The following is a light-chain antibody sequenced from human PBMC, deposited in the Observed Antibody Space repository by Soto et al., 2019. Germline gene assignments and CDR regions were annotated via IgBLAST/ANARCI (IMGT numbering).Light chain of an antibody. CDR2: EVS. J-gene: IGLJ1*01. V-gene: IGLV2-14*01. CDR1: SSDVGGYDY. Sequence: SALTQPASVSGSPGQSITSACTGTSSDVGGYDYVSWYQQHPGKAPKLMIYEVSNRPSGVSNRFSGSKSGNTASLTISGLQAEDEADYYCSSYTSTTALGVFGAGTKVTVL. CDR3: SSYTSTTALGV.